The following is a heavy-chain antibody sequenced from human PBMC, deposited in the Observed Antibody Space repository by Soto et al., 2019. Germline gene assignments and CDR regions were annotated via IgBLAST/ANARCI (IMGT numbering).Heavy chain of an antibody. V-gene: IGHV3-30*18. Sequence: QVQLVESGGGVVQPGRSLRLSCAASGFTFSSYGMHWVRQAPGKGLEWVAVISYDGSNKYYADSVKGRFTISRDNSKNTLYLQMNSLRAEDTAVYYCAKEGGQWLVVGYYYYGMGVWGQGTTVTVSS. CDR3: AKEGGQWLVVGYYYYGMGV. D-gene: IGHD6-19*01. CDR1: GFTFSSYG. CDR2: ISYDGSNK. J-gene: IGHJ6*02.